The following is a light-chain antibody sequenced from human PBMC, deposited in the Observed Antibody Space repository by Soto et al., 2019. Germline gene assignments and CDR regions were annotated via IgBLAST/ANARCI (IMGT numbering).Light chain of an antibody. CDR1: QDIKYD. J-gene: IGKJ1*01. Sequence: DIQGTQSPSSRSASVGDKVTITCRASQDIKYDLGWYQQKPGTAAKRLIYSASSVQSGVPSRLSGSGSETEFTLTISSLQPEDFAAYDCLQYRSFPWTFGQGTKVEIK. V-gene: IGKV1-17*01. CDR3: LQYRSFPWT. CDR2: SAS.